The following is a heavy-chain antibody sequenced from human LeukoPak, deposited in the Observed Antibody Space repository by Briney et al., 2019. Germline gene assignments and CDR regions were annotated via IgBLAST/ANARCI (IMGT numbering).Heavy chain of an antibody. CDR1: GFTFSDYT. CDR2: ISGSGGST. D-gene: IGHD6-19*01. J-gene: IGHJ4*02. V-gene: IGHV3-23*01. Sequence: HPGGSLRLSCAASGFTFSDYTINWVRQAPGKGLEWVSTISGSGGSTYYADSVKGRFTISRDNSKNTLYLQMNSLRAEDTAVYYCAEALGSVWSHYFDSWGQGTLVTVSS. CDR3: AEALGSVWSHYFDS.